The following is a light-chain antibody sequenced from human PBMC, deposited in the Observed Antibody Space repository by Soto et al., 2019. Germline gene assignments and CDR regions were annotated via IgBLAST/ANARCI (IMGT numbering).Light chain of an antibody. CDR2: WAS. CDR3: QQYYTSPTWT. CDR1: QSVLYSSNNMNY. Sequence: DIVMTQSPDSLAVSLGERATINCKSTQSVLYSSNNMNYLAWYQQKPGQPPKLLIYWASTRGSGVPDRFSGSGSGTDFTLTISSVQAEDVAVYHCQQYYTSPTWTFGQGTKVEVK. J-gene: IGKJ1*01. V-gene: IGKV4-1*01.